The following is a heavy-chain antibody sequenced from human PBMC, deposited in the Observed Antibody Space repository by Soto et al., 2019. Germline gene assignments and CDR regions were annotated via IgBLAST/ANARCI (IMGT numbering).Heavy chain of an antibody. V-gene: IGHV4-30-2*03. CDR2: IYYSGRT. CDR3: ARQSAAAGSGYPYYYYGMAV. CDR1: AGCITRGDSY. D-gene: IGHD5-18*01. J-gene: IGHJ6*02. Sequence: SLTRSLTCSVAAGCITRGDSYWNRIRRPPGKGLEWIGSIYYSGRTDYNPSRKSRVTISVDTSKNQFSLKLSSVTAADTAVYSCARQSAAAGSGYPYYYYGMAVWGQGTTVTVSS.